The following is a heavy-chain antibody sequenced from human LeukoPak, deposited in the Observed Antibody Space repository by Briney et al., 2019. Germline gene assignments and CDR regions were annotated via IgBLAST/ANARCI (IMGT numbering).Heavy chain of an antibody. J-gene: IGHJ5*02. CDR1: GGTFSSYA. V-gene: IGHV1-69*04. D-gene: IGHD3-9*01. CDR2: IIPILGIA. Sequence: GASVKVSCKTSGGTFSSYAISWVRQAPGQGIEWMGRIIPILGIANYAQKFQGRVTITADKSTSTAYMELSSLRSEDTAVYYCAREVLLRYFDWSRRGFDPWGQGTLVTVSS. CDR3: AREVLLRYFDWSRRGFDP.